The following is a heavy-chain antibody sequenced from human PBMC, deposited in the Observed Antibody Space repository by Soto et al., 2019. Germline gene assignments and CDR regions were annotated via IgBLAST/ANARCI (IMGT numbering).Heavy chain of an antibody. CDR3: ARSFSSRYFYNKYAMDV. Sequence: QMQLVQSGAEVKKPGASVKVSCQASGYTFTDYYIHWVRQAPGQGLEWMGWINPTGGGTNYAQKFRGRVTMTRDTSTSTAYLELSRLTSDGTAVFYGARSFSSRYFYNKYAMDVWGQGTTVTVSS. CDR1: GYTFTDYY. CDR2: INPTGGGT. D-gene: IGHD3-9*01. J-gene: IGHJ6*02. V-gene: IGHV1-2*02.